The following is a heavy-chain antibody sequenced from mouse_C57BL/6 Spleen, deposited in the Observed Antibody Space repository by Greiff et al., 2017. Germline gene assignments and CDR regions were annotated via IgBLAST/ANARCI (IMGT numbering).Heavy chain of an antibody. CDR1: GYTFTDYE. V-gene: IGHV1-15*01. CDR3: TRGDWLDY. Sequence: VQLPPSGAELVRPGASVTLSCKASGYTFTDYEMHWVKQTPVHGLEWIGAIDPETGGTAYNQKFKGKAILTADKSPSTAYMELRGLTSEDSADYYCTRGDWLDYWGHGTTLTVSS. CDR2: IDPETGGT. J-gene: IGHJ2*01. D-gene: IGHD3-3*01.